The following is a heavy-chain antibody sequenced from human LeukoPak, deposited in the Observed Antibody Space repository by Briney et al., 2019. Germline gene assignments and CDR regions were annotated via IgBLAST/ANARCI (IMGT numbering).Heavy chain of an antibody. CDR3: ARSPGGRGDYYYYYMDV. Sequence: PGGSLRLSCAASGFTFSSYSMNWVRQAPGKGLEWVSSISSSSSYLYYAHSVKGRFTISRDNDKNSLYLQMNSLRAEDTAVYYCARSPGGRGDYYYYYMDVWGKGTTVTVSS. CDR2: ISSSSSYL. CDR1: GFTFSSYS. V-gene: IGHV3-21*01. D-gene: IGHD2-15*01. J-gene: IGHJ6*03.